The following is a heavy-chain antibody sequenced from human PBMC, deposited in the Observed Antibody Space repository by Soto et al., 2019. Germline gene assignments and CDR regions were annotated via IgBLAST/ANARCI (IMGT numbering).Heavy chain of an antibody. D-gene: IGHD3-22*01. CDR2: ISSSSSYI. CDR1: GFTFSSYS. J-gene: IGHJ4*02. V-gene: IGHV3-21*01. Sequence: EVQLVESGGGLVKPGGSLRLSCAASGFTFSSYSMNWVRQAPGKGLEWVSSISSSSSYIYYADSVKGRFTISRDNAKNSLYLQMNSLRAEDTAVYYCARARDLLFSSGYMAQEFDYWGQGTLVTVSS. CDR3: ARARDLLFSSGYMAQEFDY.